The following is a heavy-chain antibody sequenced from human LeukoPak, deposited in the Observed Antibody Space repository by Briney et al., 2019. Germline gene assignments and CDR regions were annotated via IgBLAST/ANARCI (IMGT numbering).Heavy chain of an antibody. Sequence: GASVKVSCKASGYTFTSYDINWVRQATGQGLEWMGWMNPNSGNTDYAQKFQGRVTITRNTSISTAYMELSSLRSEDTAVYYCARGRSSGWIYYFDYWGQGTLVTVSS. CDR3: ARGRSSGWIYYFDY. V-gene: IGHV1-8*03. CDR2: MNPNSGNT. J-gene: IGHJ4*02. CDR1: GYTFTSYD. D-gene: IGHD6-19*01.